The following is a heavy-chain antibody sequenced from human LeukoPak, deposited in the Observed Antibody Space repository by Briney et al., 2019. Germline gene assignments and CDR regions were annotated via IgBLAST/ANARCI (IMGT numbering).Heavy chain of an antibody. CDR2: ISSSGSTI. J-gene: IGHJ6*04. V-gene: IGHV3-48*03. Sequence: PGGSLRLSCAASGFTFSNYATHWVRQAPGKGLEWVSYISSSGSTIYYADSVKGRFTISRDNAKNSLYLQMNSLRAEDTAVYYCAELGITMIGGVWGKGTTVTISS. CDR1: GFTFSNYA. D-gene: IGHD3-10*02. CDR3: AELGITMIGGV.